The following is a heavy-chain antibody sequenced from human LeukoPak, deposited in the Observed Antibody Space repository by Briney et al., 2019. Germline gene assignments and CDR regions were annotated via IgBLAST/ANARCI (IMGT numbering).Heavy chain of an antibody. D-gene: IGHD2-2*01. CDR3: AKGLVPAAGKNYYYGMDV. CDR1: GFTFSSYA. Sequence: PGGSLRLSCAASGFTFSSYAMSWVRQAPGKGLEWVSAISGSGGSTYYADSVKGRFTISRDNSKNTLYLQMNSLRAEDTAVHYCAKGLVPAAGKNYYYGMDVWGQGTTVTVSS. J-gene: IGHJ6*02. CDR2: ISGSGGST. V-gene: IGHV3-23*01.